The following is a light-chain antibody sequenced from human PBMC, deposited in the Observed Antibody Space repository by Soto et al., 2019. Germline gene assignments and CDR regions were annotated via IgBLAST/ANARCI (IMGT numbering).Light chain of an antibody. CDR2: AAS. Sequence: DIQMTQSPSSVSASVGDRVTITCRASQGSSTWLAWFQQKPGKAPKLLIAAASKLQSGVPSRFIGSGSGTDFTLTINSLQPEDFATYYCQQTNSFPLTFGGGTKVDIK. CDR1: QGSSTW. J-gene: IGKJ4*01. V-gene: IGKV1D-12*01. CDR3: QQTNSFPLT.